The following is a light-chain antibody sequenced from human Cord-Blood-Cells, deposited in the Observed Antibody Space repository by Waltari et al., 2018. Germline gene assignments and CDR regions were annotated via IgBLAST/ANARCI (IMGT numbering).Light chain of an antibody. J-gene: IGLJ3*02. Sequence: QSALTQPASVSGSPGQSITISCTGTSSDVGGYNYVSWYQQHPGKAPKLMIYDVSKRPSGVSIRFSGSKSGNTASLTISVLQAEDEADYYCSSYTSSSRVFGGGTKLTVL. CDR3: SSYTSSSRV. CDR2: DVS. CDR1: SSDVGGYNY. V-gene: IGLV2-14*01.